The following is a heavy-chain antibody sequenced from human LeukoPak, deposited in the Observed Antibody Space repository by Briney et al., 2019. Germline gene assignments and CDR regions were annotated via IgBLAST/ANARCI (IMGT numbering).Heavy chain of an antibody. V-gene: IGHV4-39*01. CDR1: GGSISSSSYY. J-gene: IGHJ3*02. Sequence: PSETPSLTCTVSGGSISSSSYYWGWIRQPPGKGLEWIGSIYYSGSTYYNPSLKSRVTISVDTSKNQFSLKLSSVTAADTAVYYCARRNYYDSSGYYYVGNDAFDIWGQGTMVTVSS. D-gene: IGHD3-22*01. CDR2: IYYSGST. CDR3: ARRNYYDSSGYYYVGNDAFDI.